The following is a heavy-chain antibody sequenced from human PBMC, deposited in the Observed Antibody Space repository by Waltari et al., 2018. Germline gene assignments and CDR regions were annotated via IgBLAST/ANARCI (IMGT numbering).Heavy chain of an antibody. CDR3: ARILLGAAPRDNWFDP. V-gene: IGHV3-7*01. CDR2: IKQDGSEK. CDR1: GFTFSSYW. D-gene: IGHD1-26*01. Sequence: EVQLVESVGGLVQPGGSLRLSCAASGFTFSSYWMSWVRRAPGKGLEWVANIKQDGSEKYYVDSVKGRFTISRDNAKNSLYLQMNSLRAEDTAVYYCARILLGAAPRDNWFDPWGQGTLVTVSS. J-gene: IGHJ5*02.